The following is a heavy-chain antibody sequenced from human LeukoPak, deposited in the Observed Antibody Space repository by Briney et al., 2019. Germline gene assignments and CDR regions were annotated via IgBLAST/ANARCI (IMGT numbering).Heavy chain of an antibody. CDR1: GGSISSSSYY. D-gene: IGHD3-22*01. CDR2: IYYSGST. V-gene: IGHV4-39*07. J-gene: IGHJ5*02. Sequence: PSETLSLTCTVSGGSISSSSYYWGWIRQPPGKGLEWIGSIYYSGSTNYNPSLKSRVTISVDTSKNQFSLKLSSVTAADTAVYYCARETITMIVGNWFDPWGQGTLVTVSS. CDR3: ARETITMIVGNWFDP.